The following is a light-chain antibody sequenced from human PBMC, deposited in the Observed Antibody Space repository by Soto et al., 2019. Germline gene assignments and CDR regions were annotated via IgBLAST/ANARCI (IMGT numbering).Light chain of an antibody. J-gene: IGKJ4*01. Sequence: IVMTQSPATLSVSPGERVTRSCRASQGIGITLAWYQQKPGQTPRLLIYGASTRATGIPARFSGRGSGTELTLTINSLQSADSAVYYCQRYNDWPLTFGGGTKVEIK. V-gene: IGKV3-15*01. CDR2: GAS. CDR1: QGIGIT. CDR3: QRYNDWPLT.